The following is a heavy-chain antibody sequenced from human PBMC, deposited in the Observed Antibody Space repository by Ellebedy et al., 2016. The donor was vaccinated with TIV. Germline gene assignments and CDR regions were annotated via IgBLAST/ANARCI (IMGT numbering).Heavy chain of an antibody. Sequence: MPSETLSLTCTVTGGSISSSSYYWGWIRQAPGKGLEWIGSVYESGGTYYKPSLRSRVTISVDSSKNQFSLKLNSVTAADTAVYYCAMMLWGLFGAFDIWGQGTMVTVSS. CDR3: AMMLWGLFGAFDI. CDR1: GGSISSSSYY. V-gene: IGHV4-39*01. CDR2: VYESGGT. J-gene: IGHJ3*02. D-gene: IGHD2-21*01.